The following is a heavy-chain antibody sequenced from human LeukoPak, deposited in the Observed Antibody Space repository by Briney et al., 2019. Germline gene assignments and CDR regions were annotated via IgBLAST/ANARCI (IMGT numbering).Heavy chain of an antibody. CDR1: GFTFSSYG. J-gene: IGHJ4*02. CDR3: ARERGVSHPFDY. V-gene: IGHV3-74*01. D-gene: IGHD2-21*01. Sequence: GGSLRLSCAASGFTFSSYGMHWVRQAPGKGLVWVARIKNDGSGIIYADSVEGRFTISRDNARNTVYLQMNSLRAEDTAVYYCARERGVSHPFDYWGQGTRVTVSS. CDR2: IKNDGSGI.